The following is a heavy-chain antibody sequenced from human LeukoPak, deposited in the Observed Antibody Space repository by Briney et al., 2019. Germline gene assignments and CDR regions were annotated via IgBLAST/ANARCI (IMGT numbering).Heavy chain of an antibody. J-gene: IGHJ6*02. CDR3: EARAAAGSYYGLDV. CDR1: GGSISSGDYY. CDR2: IYYSGST. V-gene: IGHV4-30-4*03. D-gene: IGHD6-13*01. Sequence: SETLSLTCTVSGGSISSGDYYWSWIRQPPGKGLEWIGYIYYSGSTYYNPSLKSRVTITIDTSKNQFSVKLSSLTAADTAVYYCEARAAAGSYYGLDVWGQGTTVTVSS.